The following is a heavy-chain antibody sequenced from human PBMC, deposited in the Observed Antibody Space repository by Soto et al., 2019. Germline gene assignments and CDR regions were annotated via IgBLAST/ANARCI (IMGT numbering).Heavy chain of an antibody. J-gene: IGHJ4*02. V-gene: IGHV3-49*03. Sequence: PGGSLRLSCTAAGFTLGDYAVSWFRQAPGKGLECVGFIRSKAYGETTEYAASVKGRFTISRDDSKSIAYLQMNSLTTEDTSINDCTRGYYSTVSFPRVDYRGQET. D-gene: IGHD2-15*01. CDR1: GFTLGDYA. CDR3: TRGYYSTVSFPRVDY. CDR2: IRSKAYGETT.